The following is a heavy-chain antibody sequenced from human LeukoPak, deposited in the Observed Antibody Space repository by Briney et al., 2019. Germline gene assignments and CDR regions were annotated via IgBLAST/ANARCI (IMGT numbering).Heavy chain of an antibody. CDR2: IITYNGNR. Sequence: ASVTVSCKGSGFTFTSYGITWVRQAPGQGLEWMGWIITYNGNRHYAQKFQGRVTLTTDTSTNTAYMELRGLRSDDTAVCYCAKTTVTSEEYFYYYMDVWGKGTTVTVSS. V-gene: IGHV1-18*01. CDR1: GFTFTSYG. D-gene: IGHD4-17*01. CDR3: AKTTVTSEEYFYYYMDV. J-gene: IGHJ6*03.